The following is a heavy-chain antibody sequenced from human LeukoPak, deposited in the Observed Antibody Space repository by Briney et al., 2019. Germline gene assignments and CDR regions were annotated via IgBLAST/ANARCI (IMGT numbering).Heavy chain of an antibody. CDR1: GYTFTGYY. V-gene: IGHV1-2*02. CDR3: ARDGLRHYYYYMDV. J-gene: IGHJ6*03. Sequence: ASVKVSCKASGYTFTGYYMHWVRQAPGQGLEWMGWINPNSGGTNYAQKFQGRVTMTRDTSISTAYMELRRLRSDDTAVYYCARDGLRHYYYYMDVWGKGTTVTVPS. CDR2: INPNSGGT.